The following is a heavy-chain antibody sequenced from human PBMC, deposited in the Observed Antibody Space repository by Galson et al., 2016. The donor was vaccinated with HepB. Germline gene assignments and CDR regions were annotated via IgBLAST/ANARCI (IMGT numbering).Heavy chain of an antibody. D-gene: IGHD2-15*01. CDR3: ARTVTARYSSYYLDL. V-gene: IGHV1-18*01. J-gene: IGHJ2*01. CDR1: GYTFTNYA. Sequence: SVKVSCKASGYTFTNYAINWVRQAPGQGLEWVGWISPHNGYRKYAEKLLDRVTVTADTSTRTAYLELRSLTSDDTAVYYCARTVTARYSSYYLDLWGRGTLVTVSS. CDR2: ISPHNGYR.